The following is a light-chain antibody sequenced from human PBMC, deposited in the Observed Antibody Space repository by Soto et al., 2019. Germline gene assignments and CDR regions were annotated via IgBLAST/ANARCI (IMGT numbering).Light chain of an antibody. CDR1: QGISSY. Sequence: DIQLTQSPSFLSASVGDRVTITCRASQGISSYLAWYQQKPGKAPKLLIYAASTLQGGVPSRFSGTGSGTEFTLTISSLQPEDFATYYCQQVNSYPRTFGQGTKVEIK. CDR2: AAS. J-gene: IGKJ1*01. V-gene: IGKV1-9*01. CDR3: QQVNSYPRT.